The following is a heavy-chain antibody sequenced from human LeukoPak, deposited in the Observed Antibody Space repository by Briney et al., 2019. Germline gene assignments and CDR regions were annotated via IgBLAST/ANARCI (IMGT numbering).Heavy chain of an antibody. CDR2: INPNSGGT. D-gene: IGHD3-3*01. V-gene: IGHV1-2*06. CDR3: AREGEWLSYYFDY. CDR1: GYTFTGYY. J-gene: IGHJ4*02. Sequence: GASVKVSCKASGYTFTGYYMHWVRQAPGQGLEWMGRINPNSGGTNYAQKFQGRVIMTRDTSISTAYMELSRLRSDDTAVYYCAREGEWLSYYFDYWGQGTLVTVSS.